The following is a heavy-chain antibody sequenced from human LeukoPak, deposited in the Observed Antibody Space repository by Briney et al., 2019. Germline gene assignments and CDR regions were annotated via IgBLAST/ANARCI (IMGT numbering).Heavy chain of an antibody. CDR2: ISSSSSTI. J-gene: IGHJ4*02. D-gene: IGHD4-17*01. Sequence: GGSLRLSCAASGFTFSSYSMNWVRQAPGKGLEWVSYISSSSSTIYYADSVKGRFAISRDNAKNSPYLQMNSLRAEDTAVYYCARDPGGHDYGDYSFDYWGQGTLVTVSS. CDR3: ARDPGGHDYGDYSFDY. V-gene: IGHV3-48*01. CDR1: GFTFSSYS.